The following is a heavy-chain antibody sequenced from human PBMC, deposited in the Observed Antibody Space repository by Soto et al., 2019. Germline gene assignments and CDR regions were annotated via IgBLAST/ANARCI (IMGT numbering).Heavy chain of an antibody. CDR2: ISSSSRTI. J-gene: IGHJ5*02. CDR1: GFTFSSYS. CDR3: AREWDGDGYNSGWFDP. V-gene: IGHV3-48*01. Sequence: EVQLVGSGGGLVQPGGSLRLSCAASGFTFSSYSMNWVRQAPGKGLEWVSYISSSSRTIYCADSVKGRFTISRDNAKNSLYRQMNSLRAEDTAVYYCAREWDGDGYNSGWFDPWGQGTLVTVSS. D-gene: IGHD5-12*01.